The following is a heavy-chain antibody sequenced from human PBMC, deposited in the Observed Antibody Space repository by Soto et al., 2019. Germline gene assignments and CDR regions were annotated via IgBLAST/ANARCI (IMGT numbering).Heavy chain of an antibody. CDR3: ARSYSYGYGDY. CDR1: GFTFSSYG. V-gene: IGHV3-33*01. Sequence: QVQLVESGGGVVQPGRSLRLSCAASGFTFSSYGMHWVRQAPGKGLEWVAVIWYDGSNKYYADSVKGRFTISRDNSKNTLYLQMNSLRAEDTAVYYGARSYSYGYGDYWGQGTLVTVSS. D-gene: IGHD5-18*01. J-gene: IGHJ4*02. CDR2: IWYDGSNK.